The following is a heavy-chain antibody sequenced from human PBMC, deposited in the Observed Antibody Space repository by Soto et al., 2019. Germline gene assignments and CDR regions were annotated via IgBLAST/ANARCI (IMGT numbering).Heavy chain of an antibody. CDR1: GEAVGSGQSY. Sequence: QVQLQESGPGLVKPSETLSLICFVSGEAVGSGQSYWNWIRQAPGKGLEWIGHTFVAGATKYSASLKSRVTMSGDTSKSQISLHLTSVTAADSATYFCARGRADRAASSLGRRMDVWGRGTEVTVAS. D-gene: IGHD2-2*01. CDR2: TFVAGAT. J-gene: IGHJ6*02. V-gene: IGHV4-61*01. CDR3: ARGRADRAASSLGRRMDV.